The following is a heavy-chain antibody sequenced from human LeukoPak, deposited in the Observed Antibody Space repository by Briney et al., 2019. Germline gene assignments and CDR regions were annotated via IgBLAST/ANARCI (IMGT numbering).Heavy chain of an antibody. CDR2: IYYRGRT. V-gene: IGHV4-59*01. J-gene: IGHJ3*02. CDR1: GVSISSYY. CDR3: ARDYEGDNSGDAFDI. D-gene: IGHD6-19*01. Sequence: SETLSLTCTVSGVSISSYYGSCLRQPPGEGLEWIGYIYYRGRTQYNPSLKSRVTISVKTSKNQFSLQLSSVTAAETAVYYCARDYEGDNSGDAFDIWGQGTMVTVSS.